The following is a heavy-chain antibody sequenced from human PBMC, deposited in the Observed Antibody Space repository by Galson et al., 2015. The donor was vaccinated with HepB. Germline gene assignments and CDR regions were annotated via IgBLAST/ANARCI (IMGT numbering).Heavy chain of an antibody. CDR3: ARGYYGSGRLDY. J-gene: IGHJ4*02. CDR1: GDSISGSHW. V-gene: IGHV4-4*02. D-gene: IGHD3-10*01. CDR2: IYHSGST. Sequence: LTCAVSGDSISGSHWWNWVRQPPGKGLECIGEIYHSGSTNYNLNLKSRVTISVDKSKNQFSLRLSAVTAADTAVYYCARGYYGSGRLDYWGQGILVTVSS.